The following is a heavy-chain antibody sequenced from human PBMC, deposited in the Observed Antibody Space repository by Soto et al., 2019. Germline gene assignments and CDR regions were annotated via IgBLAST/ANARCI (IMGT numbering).Heavy chain of an antibody. J-gene: IGHJ6*02. CDR1: GYIFTRYG. D-gene: IGHD3-16*01. Sequence: ASVKVSCKASGYIFTRYGIGWARQAPGQGLEWMGWINAYNGNTNYAQNLQGRLTLTTDTSTTTAYMELRSLRSNDTAIYYCAMVDVYVTPSPQDVWGQGTTVTVS. V-gene: IGHV1-18*01. CDR2: INAYNGNT. CDR3: AMVDVYVTPSPQDV.